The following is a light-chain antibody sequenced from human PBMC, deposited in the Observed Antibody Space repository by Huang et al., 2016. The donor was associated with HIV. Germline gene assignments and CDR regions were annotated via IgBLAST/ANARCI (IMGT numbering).Light chain of an antibody. V-gene: IGKV1-39*01. Sequence: DIQMTQSPSSLSASVGDRVTISCRASQSISSYLNWYQQKPGKAPKLLIYAASALQTGVPSRFSGTGSGTDFTLTISSLQPEDFATYQQSWTTPPTFGQGTKVEIK. J-gene: IGKJ1*01. CDR1: QSISSY. CDR2: AAS. CDR3: QQSWTTPPT.